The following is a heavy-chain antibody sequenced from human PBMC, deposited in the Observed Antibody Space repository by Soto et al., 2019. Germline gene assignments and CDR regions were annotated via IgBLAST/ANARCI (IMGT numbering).Heavy chain of an antibody. CDR2: IIPMFDTP. CDR1: GGTFSSDS. CDR3: ARSGGLDRDFNY. V-gene: IGHV1-69*12. Sequence: QVQLVQSGAEVKKPGSSVKVSCKASGGTFSSDSFSWVRQAPGQGLEWMGGIIPMFDTPIYAQKLQDRGTITADESTSTAYMQLSSLRSGDTAVYYCARSGGLDRDFNYWGQGSLVTVSS. D-gene: IGHD2-15*01. J-gene: IGHJ4*02.